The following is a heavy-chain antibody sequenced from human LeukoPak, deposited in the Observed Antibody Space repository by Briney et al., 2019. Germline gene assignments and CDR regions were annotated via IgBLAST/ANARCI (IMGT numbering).Heavy chain of an antibody. D-gene: IGHD4-17*01. CDR2: INPSDGGT. J-gene: IGHJ6*02. Sequence: ASVRVSCKASGYTFTNYYLHWVRQAPGHGLDWMAIINPSDGGTYYEQKLQGRVTVTRDTSTSTVYMELSSLRSEDTAVYYCARDTRTMTAVTRGQHYYYGLDVWGQGTTVTVSS. CDR3: ARDTRTMTAVTRGQHYYYGLDV. V-gene: IGHV1-46*01. CDR1: GYTFTNYY.